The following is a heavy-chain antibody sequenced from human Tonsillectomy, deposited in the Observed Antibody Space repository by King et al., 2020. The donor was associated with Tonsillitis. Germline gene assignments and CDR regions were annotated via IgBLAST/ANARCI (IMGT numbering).Heavy chain of an antibody. CDR2: ISSSGGST. D-gene: IGHD3-9*01. J-gene: IGHJ4*02. Sequence: VQLVESGGGLVQPGGSLRLSCSASGFTFSSYAVHWVRQAPGKGLKYLSAISSSGGSTYYADSVKGRFTISRDNSKNTLYLQMSSLGVEDTAVYYCVIYDILTGLDYWGQGTLVTVSS. CDR1: GFTFSSYA. CDR3: VIYDILTGLDY. V-gene: IGHV3-64D*06.